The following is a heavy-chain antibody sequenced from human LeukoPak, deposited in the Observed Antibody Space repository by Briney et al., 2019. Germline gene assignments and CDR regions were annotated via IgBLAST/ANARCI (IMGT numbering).Heavy chain of an antibody. J-gene: IGHJ6*03. D-gene: IGHD4-17*01. CDR1: GYTFTGYY. CDR2: INPNSGGT. V-gene: IGHV1-2*02. CDR3: ARDLKETNDCGEYYYYYMDV. Sequence: ASVKVSCKASGYTFTGYYMHWVRQAPGQGLEWMGWINPNSGGTNYAQKFQGRVTMTRDTSISTAYMELSRLRSDDTAVYYCARDLKETNDCGEYYYYYMDVWGKGTTVTVSS.